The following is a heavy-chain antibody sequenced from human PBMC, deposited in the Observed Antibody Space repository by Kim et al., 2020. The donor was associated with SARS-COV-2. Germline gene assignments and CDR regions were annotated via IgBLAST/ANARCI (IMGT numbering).Heavy chain of an antibody. CDR2: MTGSGADT. CDR3: AKETYTSGEFDF. Sequence: GGSLRLSCVASAFAFSNFAMAWVRQAPGKGLDWLSTMTGSGADTYYANPVKGRFAISRDNSRNTVYLQMSSLRAEDTAVFYCAKETYTSGEFDFWGEGTLVTVSS. V-gene: IGHV3-23*01. CDR1: AFAFSNFA. D-gene: IGHD6-19*01. J-gene: IGHJ4*02.